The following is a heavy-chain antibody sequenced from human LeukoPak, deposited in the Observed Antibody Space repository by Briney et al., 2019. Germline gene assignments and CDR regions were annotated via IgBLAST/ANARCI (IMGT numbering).Heavy chain of an antibody. V-gene: IGHV1-18*01. J-gene: IGHJ6*02. Sequence: GASVKVSCKASGYTLTSYGISWVRQAPGQGLEWMGWISAYNGNTNYAQKLQGRVTMTTDTSTSTAYMELRSLRSDDTAVYYCARDHMTTVTPFYYYYGMDVWGQGTTVTVSS. D-gene: IGHD4-17*01. CDR3: ARDHMTTVTPFYYYYGMDV. CDR1: GYTLTSYG. CDR2: ISAYNGNT.